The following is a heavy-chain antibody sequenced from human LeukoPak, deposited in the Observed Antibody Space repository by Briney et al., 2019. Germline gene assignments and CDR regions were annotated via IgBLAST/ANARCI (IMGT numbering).Heavy chain of an antibody. Sequence: PSETLSLTCTVSGDSIYSGNYYWSWIRQPPGKGLEWIGYIYYSGSTNYSPSLKSRVTISVDTSKNQFSLKLSSVTAADTAVYYCARDFKVGGSGSYLDYWGQGIPVTVSS. CDR3: ARDFKVGGSGSYLDY. CDR2: IYYSGST. CDR1: GDSIYSGNYY. J-gene: IGHJ4*02. V-gene: IGHV4-61*01. D-gene: IGHD3-10*01.